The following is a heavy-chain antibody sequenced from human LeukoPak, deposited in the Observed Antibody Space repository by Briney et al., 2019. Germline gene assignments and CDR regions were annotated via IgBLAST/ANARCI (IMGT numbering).Heavy chain of an antibody. D-gene: IGHD3-10*01. V-gene: IGHV3-23*01. Sequence: GGSLRLSCAASGFTFSTNATTWVRQAPGKGLEWVSAISGSGGTTYYADSVKGRFTISRDNSKNTLYLQMNSLRAEDTAVYYCAKAQVRGVITMEDYWGQGTLVSVSS. CDR2: ISGSGGTT. J-gene: IGHJ4*02. CDR3: AKAQVRGVITMEDY. CDR1: GFTFSTNA.